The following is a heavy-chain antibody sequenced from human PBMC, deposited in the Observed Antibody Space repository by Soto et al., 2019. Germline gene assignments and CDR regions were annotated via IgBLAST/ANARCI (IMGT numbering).Heavy chain of an antibody. V-gene: IGHV4-31*03. CDR3: CARDQTGGSSWWSLGEDY. CDR2: IYYSGST. D-gene: IGHD6-13*01. CDR1: GGSTSSGGYY. J-gene: IGHJ4*02. Sequence: QVQLQEXGPGLVKPSQTLSLTCTVSGGSTSSGGYYWSXIRQXPGKGLEWIGYIYYSGSTYYNPSLKSRVXXXXXXXXXXXXXXXXXXXXXXXAVYYCARDQTGGSSWWSLGEDYWGQGTLVTVSS.